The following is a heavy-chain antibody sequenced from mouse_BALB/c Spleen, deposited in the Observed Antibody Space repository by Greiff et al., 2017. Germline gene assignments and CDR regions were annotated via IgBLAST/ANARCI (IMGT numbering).Heavy chain of an antibody. V-gene: IGHV5-17*02. CDR2: ISSGSSTI. CDR1: GFTFSSFG. CDR3: ARSPHWYFDG. Sequence: EVQLVESGGGLVQPGGSRKLSCAASGFTFSSFGMHWVRQAPEKGLEWVAYISSGSSTIYYADTVKGRFTISRDNPKNTLFLQMTSLRSEDTAMYYCARSPHWYFDGWGAGTTVTVSS. J-gene: IGHJ1*01.